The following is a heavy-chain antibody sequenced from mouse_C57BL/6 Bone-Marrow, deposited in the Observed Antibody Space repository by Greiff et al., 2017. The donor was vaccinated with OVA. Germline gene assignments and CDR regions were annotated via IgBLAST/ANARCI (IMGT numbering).Heavy chain of an antibody. V-gene: IGHV5-6*01. CDR1: GFTFSSYG. CDR3: ARGLGRDY. CDR2: ISSGGSYT. D-gene: IGHD4-1*01. Sequence: EVKLVESGGDLVKPGGSLKLSCAASGFTFSSYGMSWVRQTPDKRLEWVATISSGGSYTYYPDSVKGRFTISRDNAKNTLYLQMSSLKSEDTAMYYCARGLGRDYWGQGTTRTGSS. J-gene: IGHJ2*01.